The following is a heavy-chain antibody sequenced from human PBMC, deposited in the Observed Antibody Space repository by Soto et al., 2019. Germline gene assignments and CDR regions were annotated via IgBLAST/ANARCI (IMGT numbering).Heavy chain of an antibody. D-gene: IGHD2-15*01. V-gene: IGHV1-8*01. CDR1: GYTFTSYD. CDR2: MNPNSGNT. J-gene: IGHJ6*03. CDR3: ARAPIPGTDIVVVVAATPEFYYYMDV. Sequence: ALVKVSCKASGYTFTSYDINWVRQATGQGLEWMGWMNPNSGNTGYAQKFQGRVTMTRNTSISTAYMELSSLRSEDTAVYYCARAPIPGTDIVVVVAATPEFYYYMDVWGKGTTVTVSS.